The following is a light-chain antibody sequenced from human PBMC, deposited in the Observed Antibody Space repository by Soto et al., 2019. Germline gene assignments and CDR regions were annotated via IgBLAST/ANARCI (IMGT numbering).Light chain of an antibody. CDR3: QQYGSSPPFT. CDR2: GAS. V-gene: IGKV3-20*01. CDR1: QSVSSNY. Sequence: EIVLTQSPGTLSLSPGERATLSCRASQSVSSNYLAWYQQKPGQAPRILIYGASNRATGIPDRFSGSGSGTGFTLTISRLEPEDFAVYFCQQYGSSPPFTFGQGTKVEIK. J-gene: IGKJ2*01.